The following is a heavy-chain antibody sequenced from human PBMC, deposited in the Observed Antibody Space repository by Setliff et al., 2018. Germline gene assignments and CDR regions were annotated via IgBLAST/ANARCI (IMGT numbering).Heavy chain of an antibody. CDR1: GGTFSNYG. D-gene: IGHD6-6*01. Sequence: SVKVSCKASGGTFSNYGISWVRQAPGQGLEWMGGTIPMFGTTEYAQKFQGRLTIITDESTNTAFMQLSSLRSDDTAVYYCAREGVDSRSSTDYRYYMDVWGKGTTVTVSS. CDR3: AREGVDSRSSTDYRYYMDV. J-gene: IGHJ6*03. V-gene: IGHV1-69*05. CDR2: TIPMFGTT.